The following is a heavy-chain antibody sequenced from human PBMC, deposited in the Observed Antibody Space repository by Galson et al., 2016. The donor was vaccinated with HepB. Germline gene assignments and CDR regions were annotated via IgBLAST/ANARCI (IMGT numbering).Heavy chain of an antibody. V-gene: IGHV1-8*01. D-gene: IGHD2-2*01. J-gene: IGHJ5*02. CDR2: MNPNSGNT. CDR3: ARVPATDRKSRHGARFDP. CDR1: GYTFTSYD. Sequence: SVKVSCKASGYTFTSYDINWVRQATGQGLEWMGWMNPNSGNTGYAQKFQGRVTMTRNTSITTVYMELSSLGSEDTAVYYCARVPATDRKSRHGARFDPWGQGTLVTVSS.